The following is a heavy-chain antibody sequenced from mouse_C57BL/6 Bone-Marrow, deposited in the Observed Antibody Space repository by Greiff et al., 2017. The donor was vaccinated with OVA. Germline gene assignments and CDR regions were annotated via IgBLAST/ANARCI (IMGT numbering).Heavy chain of an antibody. CDR3: ARAGTGTDY. D-gene: IGHD4-1*01. CDR2: IYPGDGDP. V-gene: IGHV1-82*01. J-gene: IGHJ2*01. Sequence: VQVVESGPELVKPGASVKISCKASGYAFSSSWMNWVKQRPGKGLEWIGRIYPGDGDPNYNGKFKGKATLTADKSSSTAYMQLSSLTSEDSAVYFCARAGTGTDYWGQGTTLTVSS. CDR1: GYAFSSSW.